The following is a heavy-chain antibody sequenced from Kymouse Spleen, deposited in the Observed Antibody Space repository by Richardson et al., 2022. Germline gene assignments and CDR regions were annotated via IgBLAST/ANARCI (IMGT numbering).Heavy chain of an antibody. Sequence: QVQLVESGGGVVQPGRSLRLSCAASGFTFSSYGMHWVRQAPGKGLEWVAVIWYDGSNKYYADSVKGRFTISRDNSKNTLYLQMNSLRAEDTAVYYCARDRRGYSYGPYYYYGMDVWGQGTTVTVSS. CDR1: GFTFSSYG. CDR3: ARDRRGYSYGPYYYYGMDV. V-gene: IGHV3-33*01. J-gene: IGHJ6*02. D-gene: IGHD5-18,IGHD5-18*01. CDR2: IWYDGSNK.